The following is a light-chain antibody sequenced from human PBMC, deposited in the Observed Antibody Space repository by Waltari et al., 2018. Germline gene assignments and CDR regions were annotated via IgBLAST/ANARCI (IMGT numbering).Light chain of an antibody. CDR1: RSDCGATNY. J-gene: IGLJ3*02. Sequence: QSALTQPPSASGSPGQSVTISCTGTRSDCGATNYVSSYQQHPAKAPKLMIYEVSKRPSGVPDRFSGSKSGNTASLTVSGLQAEDEADYYCNSFAGRWRVFGGGTKLTVL. CDR3: NSFAGRWRV. CDR2: EVS. V-gene: IGLV2-8*01.